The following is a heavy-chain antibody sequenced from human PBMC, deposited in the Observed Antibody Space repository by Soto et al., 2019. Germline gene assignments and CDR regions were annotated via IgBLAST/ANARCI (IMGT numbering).Heavy chain of an antibody. J-gene: IGHJ4*02. CDR2: IYYSGSA. CDR1: GGSLSSYY. CDR3: ARDGYDFYFDY. Sequence: SETLSLTCVVSGGSLSSYYWSWIRQPPGKGLEWIGYIYYSGSASYNPSLKSRVTISVDKSKNQFSLNLSSVTAADTAVYYCARDGYDFYFDYWGQGTLVTVSS. D-gene: IGHD3-3*01. V-gene: IGHV4-59*01.